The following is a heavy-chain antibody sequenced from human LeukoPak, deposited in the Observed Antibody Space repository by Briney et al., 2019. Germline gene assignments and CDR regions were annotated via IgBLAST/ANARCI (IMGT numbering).Heavy chain of an antibody. D-gene: IGHD3-22*01. CDR2: IYYSGST. CDR1: GGSISSYY. CDR3: AREPAGYYDSSGLADY. Sequence: SETLSLTCTVSGGSISSYYWSWIRQPPGKGLEWIGYIYYSGSTNYNPSLKSRVTISVDTSKNQFSLKLSPVTAADTAVYYCAREPAGYYDSSGLADYWGQGTLVTVSS. J-gene: IGHJ4*02. V-gene: IGHV4-59*01.